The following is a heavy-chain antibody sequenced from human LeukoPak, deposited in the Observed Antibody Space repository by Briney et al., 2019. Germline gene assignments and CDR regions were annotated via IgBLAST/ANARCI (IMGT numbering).Heavy chain of an antibody. Sequence: GASVKVSCKASGYTFTSYAMHWVRQAPGQRLEWMGWINAGNGNTKYSQKFQGRVTITRDTSASTAYMELSSLRSEDTAVYYCARGGGGGGKGDYYYYYMDVWGKGTTVTVSS. CDR2: INAGNGNT. CDR3: ARGGGGGGKGDYYYYYMDV. V-gene: IGHV1-3*01. D-gene: IGHD3-16*01. CDR1: GYTFTSYA. J-gene: IGHJ6*03.